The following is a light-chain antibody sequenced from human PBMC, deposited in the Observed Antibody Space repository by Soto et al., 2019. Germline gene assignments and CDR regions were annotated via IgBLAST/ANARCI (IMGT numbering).Light chain of an antibody. CDR2: GNS. Sequence: QSVLTQPPSVSGAPGQRVTISCTGTSPNIGAGYDVPWYQQLPGTAPKLLIYGNSNRPSGVPDRFSGSQSGTSASLAITGLQAEDEADYYCQSYDSSLSSYVFGTGTKLTVL. J-gene: IGLJ1*01. CDR3: QSYDSSLSSYV. CDR1: SPNIGAGYD. V-gene: IGLV1-40*01.